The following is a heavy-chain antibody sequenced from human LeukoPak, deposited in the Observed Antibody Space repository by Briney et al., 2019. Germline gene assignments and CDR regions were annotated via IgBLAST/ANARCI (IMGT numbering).Heavy chain of an antibody. CDR3: ARGYDYGDYNMGDYDY. CDR1: GYTFTSYY. V-gene: IGHV1-46*01. J-gene: IGHJ4*02. CDR2: INPSGGST. Sequence: ASVKVSCKASGYTFTSYYMHWVRQAPGQGLEWMGLINPSGGSTNYAQKFQGRVTMTRDMSTSTVYMELSSLRSEDTAVYYCARGYDYGDYNMGDYDYWGQGTLVTVSS. D-gene: IGHD4-17*01.